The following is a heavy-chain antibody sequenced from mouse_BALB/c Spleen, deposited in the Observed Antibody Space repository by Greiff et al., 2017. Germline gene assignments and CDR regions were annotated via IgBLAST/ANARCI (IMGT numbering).Heavy chain of an antibody. CDR1: GFTFSSYA. V-gene: IGHV5-9-3*01. D-gene: IGHD2-4*01. Sequence: DVQLVESGGGLVKPGGSLKLSCAASGFTFSSYAMSWVRQTPEKRLEWVATISSGGSYTYYPDSVKGRFTISRDNAKNTLYLQMSSLRSEDTAMYYCATTMITTDYWGQGTTLTVSS. J-gene: IGHJ2*01. CDR3: ATTMITTDY. CDR2: ISSGGSYT.